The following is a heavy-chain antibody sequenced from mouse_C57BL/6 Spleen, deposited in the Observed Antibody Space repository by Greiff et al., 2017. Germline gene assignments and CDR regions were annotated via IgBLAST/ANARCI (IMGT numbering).Heavy chain of an antibody. Sequence: VQLQQSGPELVKPGASVKISCKASGYTFTDYYMNWVKQSHGKSLEWIGDINPNNGGTSYNQQFKGKATLTVDKSSSTAYMELRSLTSEDSAVYYCARGGLRRGFAYWGQGTLVTVSA. CDR2: INPNNGGT. J-gene: IGHJ3*01. V-gene: IGHV1-26*01. CDR3: ARGGLRRGFAY. D-gene: IGHD2-4*01. CDR1: GYTFTDYY.